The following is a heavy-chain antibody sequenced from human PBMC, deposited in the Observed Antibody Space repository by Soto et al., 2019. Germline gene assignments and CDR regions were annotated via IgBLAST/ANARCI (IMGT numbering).Heavy chain of an antibody. CDR1: GYTFTSYG. CDR3: ARSSSSWDDAFDI. J-gene: IGHJ3*02. CDR2: ISAYNGNT. V-gene: IGHV1-18*01. D-gene: IGHD6-13*01. Sequence: ASMKVSCKASGYTFTSYGISWVRQAPGQGLEWMGWISAYNGNTNYARKLQGRVTMTTDTSTSTAYMELRSLRSDDTAVYYCARSSSSWDDAFDIWGQGTMVTVSS.